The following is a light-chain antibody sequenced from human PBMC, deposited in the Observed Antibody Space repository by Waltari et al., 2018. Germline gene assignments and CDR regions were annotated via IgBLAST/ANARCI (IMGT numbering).Light chain of an antibody. CDR3: SSYAGNNNLVI. Sequence: QSALTQPPSASGSPGQSVTISCTGTSSDVGGYNYVSWYQQHPGKAPKVMLYEVSKRPSGVPVRFSGSKSGNTASLTVAGLQAEDEADYYRSSYAGNNNLVIFGGGTKLTVL. CDR2: EVS. CDR1: SSDVGGYNY. J-gene: IGLJ2*01. V-gene: IGLV2-8*01.